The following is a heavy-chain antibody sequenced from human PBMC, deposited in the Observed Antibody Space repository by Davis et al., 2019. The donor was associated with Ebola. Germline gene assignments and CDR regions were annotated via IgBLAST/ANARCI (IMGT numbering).Heavy chain of an antibody. D-gene: IGHD3-3*01. CDR3: ARDWSGY. CDR2: ISTNNGNT. Sequence: ASVKVSCKASGYTFTSYGISWVRQAPGQGLEWMGWISTNNGNTNYAQKFQDRVTMTTDTLTSTVYMELRSLRSDDTAVYYCARDWSGYWGQGTLVTVSS. V-gene: IGHV1-18*01. CDR1: GYTFTSYG. J-gene: IGHJ4*02.